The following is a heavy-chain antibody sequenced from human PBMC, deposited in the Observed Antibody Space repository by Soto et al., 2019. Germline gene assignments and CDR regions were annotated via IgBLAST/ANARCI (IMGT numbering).Heavy chain of an antibody. V-gene: IGHV1-8*01. D-gene: IGHD4-17*01. J-gene: IGHJ4*02. CDR2: MNPNSGNT. Sequence: ASVKVSCKASGYTFTSYDINWVRQATGQGLEWMGWMNPNSGNTGYAQKFQGRVTMTRNTSISTAYMELSSLRSEDTAAYYCARGRASDYGDYYDFDYWGQGTLVTVSS. CDR1: GYTFTSYD. CDR3: ARGRASDYGDYYDFDY.